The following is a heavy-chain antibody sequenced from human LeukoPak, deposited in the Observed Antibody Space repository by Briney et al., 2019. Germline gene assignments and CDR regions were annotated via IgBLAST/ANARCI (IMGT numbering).Heavy chain of an antibody. V-gene: IGHV4-34*01. D-gene: IGHD6-25*01. CDR1: GGSFSGYY. CDR3: ARDTSGYSSGWKY. Sequence: PSETLSLTCAVYGGSFSGYYWSWIRQPPGKGLEWIGEINHSGSTNYNPSLKSRVTISVDTSKNQFSLKLSSVTAADTAVYYCARDTSGYSSGWKYWGQGTLVTVSS. J-gene: IGHJ4*02. CDR2: INHSGST.